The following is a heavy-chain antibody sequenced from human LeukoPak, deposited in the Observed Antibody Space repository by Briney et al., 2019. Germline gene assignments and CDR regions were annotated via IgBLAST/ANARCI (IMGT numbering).Heavy chain of an antibody. J-gene: IGHJ2*01. CDR3: ARVAGTKAWDAPDL. CDR2: MNPNSGNT. D-gene: IGHD1-7*01. V-gene: IGHV1-8*02. CDR1: GGTFSSYA. Sequence: ASVKVSCKASGGTFSSYAISWVRQATGQGLEWMGWMNPNSGNTGYAQKFQGRVTMTRNTSISTAYMELSSLRSEDTAVYYCARVAGTKAWDAPDLWGRGTLVTVSS.